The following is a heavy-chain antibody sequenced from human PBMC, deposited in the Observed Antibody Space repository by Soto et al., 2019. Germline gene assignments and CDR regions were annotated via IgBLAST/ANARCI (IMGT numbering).Heavy chain of an antibody. CDR3: ARVREHGYGDYPIDY. CDR1: GGSISSGDYY. Sequence: SETLSLTCTVSGGSISSGDYYWSWIRQPPGKGLEWIGYIYYSGSTYYNPSLKSRVTISVDTSKNQFSLKLSSVTAADTAVYYCARVREHGYGDYPIDYWGQGTLVTVSS. D-gene: IGHD4-17*01. CDR2: IYYSGST. V-gene: IGHV4-30-4*01. J-gene: IGHJ4*02.